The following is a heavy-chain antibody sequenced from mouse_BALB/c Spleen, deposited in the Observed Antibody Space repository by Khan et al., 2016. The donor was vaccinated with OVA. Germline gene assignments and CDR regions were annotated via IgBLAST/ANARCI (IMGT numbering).Heavy chain of an antibody. CDR3: ARGNWQSYYFDY. Sequence: VRLQQSGPELVKPGTSVKMSCKASGYRFTSYIIHWVKQRPGQGLEWIGYINPYNGATKYNEKFKGKATLTSDKSSNTAYMELSSLPSEDSAVYYCARGNWQSYYFDYWGQGTTLTVAS. J-gene: IGHJ2*01. D-gene: IGHD4-1*01. V-gene: IGHV1S136*01. CDR1: GYRFTSYI. CDR2: INPYNGAT.